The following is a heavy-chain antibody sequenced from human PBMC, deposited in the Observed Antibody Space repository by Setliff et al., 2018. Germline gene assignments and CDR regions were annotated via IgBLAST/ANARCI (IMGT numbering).Heavy chain of an antibody. CDR3: ARQSRWFGPHPIDY. Sequence: SETLSLACTVSGGSISSSSYDWGWIRQPPGKGLEWIGSTYYSGSTYYNPSPKSRITISVDTSKKQFFLKLSSVTATDTALYYYARQSRWFGPHPIDYWGQGTLVTVSS. J-gene: IGHJ4*02. D-gene: IGHD3-10*01. V-gene: IGHV4-39*01. CDR1: GGSISSSSYD. CDR2: TYYSGST.